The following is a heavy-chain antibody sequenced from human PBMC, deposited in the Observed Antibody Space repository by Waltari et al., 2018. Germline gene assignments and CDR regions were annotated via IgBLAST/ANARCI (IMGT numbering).Heavy chain of an antibody. D-gene: IGHD2-15*01. CDR1: GDSMSGRDW. J-gene: IGHJ4*02. V-gene: IGHV4-4*02. CDR2: VPHSGKT. Sequence: QVQLQESGPGLVKPSGTLSLTCAVSGDSMSGRDWWSWVRQAPGKGLEWVGQVPHSGKTHYSPSLESRVTVSIDTSNKQFSLILTSATAADTAVYYCARDRGRGLYFDSWGQGTLVTVSP. CDR3: ARDRGRGLYFDS.